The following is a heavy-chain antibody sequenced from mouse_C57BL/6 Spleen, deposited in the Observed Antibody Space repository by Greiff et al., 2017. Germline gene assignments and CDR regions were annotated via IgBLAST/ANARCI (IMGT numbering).Heavy chain of an antibody. V-gene: IGHV1-64*01. D-gene: IGHD2-5*01. J-gene: IGHJ1*03. CDR3: ARSGYSNYEWYFDV. Sequence: QVQLQQSGAELVKPGASVKLSCKASGYTFTSYWMHWVKQRPGQGLEWIGMIHPNSGSTNYNEKFKSKATLTVDKSSSTAYMQLSSLTSEDSAVYYCARSGYSNYEWYFDVWGTGTTVTVSS. CDR2: IHPNSGST. CDR1: GYTFTSYW.